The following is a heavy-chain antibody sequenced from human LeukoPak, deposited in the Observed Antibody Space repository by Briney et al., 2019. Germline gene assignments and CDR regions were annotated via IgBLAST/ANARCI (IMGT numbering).Heavy chain of an antibody. V-gene: IGHV1-2*02. CDR1: GYTFTGYY. Sequence: ASVKVSCKASGYTFTGYYMHWVRQAPGQGLEWMGWINPNSGGTNYAQKFQGRVTMTRDTSISTAYMELSRLRSDDTAVYCCARESHHCSSTSCYRTYYGMDVWGQGTTVTVSS. CDR2: INPNSGGT. D-gene: IGHD2-2*02. J-gene: IGHJ6*02. CDR3: ARESHHCSSTSCYRTYYGMDV.